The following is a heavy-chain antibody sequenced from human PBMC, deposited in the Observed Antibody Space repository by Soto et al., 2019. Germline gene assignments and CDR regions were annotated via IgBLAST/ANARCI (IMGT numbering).Heavy chain of an antibody. Sequence: YTMHWVRQAPGKGLEWASPISWDGGSTYYADSVKGRFTISRDNSKNSLYLQMNSLRTEDTALYYCAKDGKNYYWDFWGQGTLVTVSS. CDR1: YT. D-gene: IGHD1-7*01. CDR2: ISWDGGST. V-gene: IGHV3-43*01. J-gene: IGHJ4*02. CDR3: AKDGKNYYWDF.